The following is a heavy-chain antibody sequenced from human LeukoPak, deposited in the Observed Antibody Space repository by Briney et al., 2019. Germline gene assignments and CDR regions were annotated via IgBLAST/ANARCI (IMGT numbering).Heavy chain of an antibody. Sequence: ETLETLSLTCTVSGGSMTAGDYYWGWVRQPPGTGLQWIATSYQGASLKSRVTISLDTSKNQFSLRLTSVTAADTAVYYCARYHGKAYCGGDCSAAFDIWGQGTMVTVSS. CDR2: S. V-gene: IGHV4-39*07. D-gene: IGHD2-21*01. CDR3: ARYHGKAYCGGDCSAAFDI. J-gene: IGHJ3*02. CDR1: GGSMTAGDYY.